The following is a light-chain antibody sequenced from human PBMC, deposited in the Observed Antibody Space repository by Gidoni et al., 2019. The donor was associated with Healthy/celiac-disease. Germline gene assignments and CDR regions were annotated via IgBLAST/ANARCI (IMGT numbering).Light chain of an antibody. J-gene: IGLJ1*01. CDR2: TNN. CDR3: AAWDDSLSGFHV. CDR1: SSNIGRSP. Sequence: QSVLTQPPSASGTPGQRVTISCSGSSSNIGRSPVIWYQQIPVTAPKLLIYTNNQRPPGVPDRISGSRSGTSASLAISGLQSEDEADYYCAAWDDSLSGFHVFGTGTKVTVI. V-gene: IGLV1-44*01.